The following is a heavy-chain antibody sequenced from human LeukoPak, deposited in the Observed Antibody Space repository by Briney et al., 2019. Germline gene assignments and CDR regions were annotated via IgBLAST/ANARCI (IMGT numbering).Heavy chain of an antibody. CDR3: ARATMVRLDY. J-gene: IGHJ4*02. CDR2: ISSSSSAI. V-gene: IGHV3-48*01. Sequence: GGSLRLSCAAFGFTFSSYSMNWVRQAPGKGLGWVSYISSSSSAIYYADSVKGRFTISRDNAKNSLYLQMNSLRAEDTAVYYCARATMVRLDYWGQGTLVTVSS. D-gene: IGHD3-10*01. CDR1: GFTFSSYS.